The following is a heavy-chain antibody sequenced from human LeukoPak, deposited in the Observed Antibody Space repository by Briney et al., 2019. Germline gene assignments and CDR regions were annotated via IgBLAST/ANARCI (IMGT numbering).Heavy chain of an antibody. V-gene: IGHV3-23*01. CDR2: ISSSGGST. CDR1: GFTFSSYV. D-gene: IGHD1-26*01. Sequence: GGSLRLSCAASGFTFSSYVMSWVRQAPGKGLEWVSAISSSGGSTYYADSVKGRFTISRDNSKNTLYLQMNSLRAEDTAVYYCAGSYYRGALDYWGQGTLVTVSS. CDR3: AGSYYRGALDY. J-gene: IGHJ4*02.